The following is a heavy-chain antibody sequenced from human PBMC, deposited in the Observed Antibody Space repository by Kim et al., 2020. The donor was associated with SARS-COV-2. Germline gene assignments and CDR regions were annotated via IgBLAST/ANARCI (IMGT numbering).Heavy chain of an antibody. Sequence: SETLSLTCTVSGGSVSNDNYYWSWIRQPPGKGLEWIGYIYYSGSASYNPSLKSRVTISVDTSRNQFSLKLTSVTAADTAVYYCARDVWGKPVDGTEVAWGQGTLVTVSS. CDR1: GGSVSNDNYY. J-gene: IGHJ5*02. CDR2: IYYSGSA. CDR3: ARDVWGKPVDGTEVA. D-gene: IGHD6-19*01. V-gene: IGHV4-61*01.